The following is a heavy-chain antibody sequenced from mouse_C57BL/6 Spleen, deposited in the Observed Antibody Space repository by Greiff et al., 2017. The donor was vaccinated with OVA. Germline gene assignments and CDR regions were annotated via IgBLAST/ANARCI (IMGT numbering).Heavy chain of an antibody. Sequence: QVQLQQSGAELLKPGASVKLSCKATGYTFTGYWIEWVKQRPGHGLEWIGEILPGSGSTNYNEKFKGKATFTADTSSNTAYMQHSSLTTEDSAIYYCARSIYDGYHRYFDYWGQGTTLTVSS. D-gene: IGHD2-3*01. CDR3: ARSIYDGYHRYFDY. J-gene: IGHJ2*01. V-gene: IGHV1-9*01. CDR1: GYTFTGYW. CDR2: ILPGSGST.